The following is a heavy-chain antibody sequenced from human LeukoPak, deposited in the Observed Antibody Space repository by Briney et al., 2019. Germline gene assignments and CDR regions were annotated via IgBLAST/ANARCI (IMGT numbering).Heavy chain of an antibody. J-gene: IGHJ4*02. CDR2: IWYDGSNK. D-gene: IGHD1-1*01. CDR3: ARDRMETGGYYFDY. CDR1: GFTFSNSD. V-gene: IGHV3-33*08. Sequence: GGSLRLSCATSGFTFSNSDMNWVRQAPGKGLEWVAVIWYDGSNKYYADSVKGRFTISRDNSKNTLYLQMNSLRAEDTAVYYCARDRMETGGYYFDYWGQGTLVTVSS.